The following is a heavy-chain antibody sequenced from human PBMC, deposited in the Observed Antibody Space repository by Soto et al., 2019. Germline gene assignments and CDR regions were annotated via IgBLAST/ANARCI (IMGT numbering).Heavy chain of an antibody. D-gene: IGHD2-8*02. CDR3: ARGRLKYCTGSACKVSEYFQH. V-gene: IGHV4-39*01. Sequence: SETLSVTCSVSGGFISNNNYYWGWIRQSPGRGLEWIAGIYYTGSTYYNPSLKSRVTISLDTPKNQFSLKLTSVTAADTAVYYCARGRLKYCTGSACKVSEYFQHWGQGALVT. J-gene: IGHJ1*01. CDR1: GGFISNNNYY. CDR2: IYYTGST.